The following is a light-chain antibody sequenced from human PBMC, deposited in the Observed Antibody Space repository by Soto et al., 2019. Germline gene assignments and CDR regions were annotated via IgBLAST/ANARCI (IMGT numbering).Light chain of an antibody. J-gene: IGLJ1*01. Sequence: SVLTQPASASGTPGRRVTISCSGSSSNIGSNYVYWYQQLPGTAPKLLIYRNNQRPSGVPDRFSGSKSGTSASLAISGLRSEDEADYYCAAWDDSLSGRYVFGTGTKVTVL. CDR2: RNN. V-gene: IGLV1-47*01. CDR1: SSNIGSNY. CDR3: AAWDDSLSGRYV.